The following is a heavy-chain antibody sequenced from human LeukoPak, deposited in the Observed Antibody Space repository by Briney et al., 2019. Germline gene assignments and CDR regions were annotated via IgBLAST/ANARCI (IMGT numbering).Heavy chain of an antibody. CDR3: ARDISVSYYYYMDV. J-gene: IGHJ6*03. D-gene: IGHD2-8*01. Sequence: PSETLSLTCTVSGGSISSSSYYWGWIRQPPGKGLEWIGSIYYSGSTYYNPSLESRVTISVDTSKNQFSLKLNPVTAADTAVYYCARDISVSYYYYMDVWGKGTTVTVSS. V-gene: IGHV4-39*07. CDR1: GGSISSSSYY. CDR2: IYYSGST.